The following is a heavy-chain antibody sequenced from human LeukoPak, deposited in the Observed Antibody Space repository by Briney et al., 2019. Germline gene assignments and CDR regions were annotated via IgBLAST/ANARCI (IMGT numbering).Heavy chain of an antibody. CDR2: IIPIFGTA. J-gene: IGHJ6*04. CDR1: GGTFSSYA. V-gene: IGHV1-69*01. Sequence: VKVSCKASGGTFSSYAISWVRQAPGQGLEWMGAIIPIFGTANYAQKFQGRVTITADESTSTAYMELSSLRSEDTAVYYCAAGDYDILTGPTSDYYYYYGMDVWGKGTTVTVSS. D-gene: IGHD3-9*01. CDR3: AAGDYDILTGPTSDYYYYYGMDV.